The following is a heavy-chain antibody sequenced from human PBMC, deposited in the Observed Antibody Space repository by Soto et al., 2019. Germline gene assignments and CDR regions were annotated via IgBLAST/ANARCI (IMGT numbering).Heavy chain of an antibody. J-gene: IGHJ6*02. CDR3: AKDPNYDFWSGPQSSGMDV. V-gene: IGHV3-30*18. CDR1: GFTFSSYG. CDR2: ISYDGSNK. Sequence: PGGSLRLSCAASGFTFSSYGMHWVRQAPGKGLEWVAVISYDGSNKYYADSVKGRFTISRDNSKNTLNLQMNSPRAEDTAVYYCAKDPNYDFWSGPQSSGMDVWGQGTTVTVSS. D-gene: IGHD3-3*01.